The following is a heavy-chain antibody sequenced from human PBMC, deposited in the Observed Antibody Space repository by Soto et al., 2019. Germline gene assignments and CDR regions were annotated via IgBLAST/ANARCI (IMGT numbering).Heavy chain of an antibody. Sequence: GESLKISCKVSGYSFTSYWIGWVRQMPGKGLEWMGIIYPGDSDTRYSPSFQGQVTISADKSISTAYLQWSSLKASDTAMYYCARLRARSYYDILTGYSNYYYYGMDVWGQGTTVTVSS. D-gene: IGHD3-9*01. V-gene: IGHV5-51*01. J-gene: IGHJ6*02. CDR3: ARLRARSYYDILTGYSNYYYYGMDV. CDR2: IYPGDSDT. CDR1: GYSFTSYW.